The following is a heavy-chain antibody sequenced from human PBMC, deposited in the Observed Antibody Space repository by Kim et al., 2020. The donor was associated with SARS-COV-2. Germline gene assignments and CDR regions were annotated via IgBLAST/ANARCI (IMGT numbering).Heavy chain of an antibody. Sequence: YAVSVKSRITINPDTSKNQFSLQLNSVTPEDTAVDYCARVYSSGYNWFDPWGQGTLVSVSS. J-gene: IGHJ5*02. CDR3: ARVYSSGYNWFDP. V-gene: IGHV6-1*01. D-gene: IGHD6-19*01.